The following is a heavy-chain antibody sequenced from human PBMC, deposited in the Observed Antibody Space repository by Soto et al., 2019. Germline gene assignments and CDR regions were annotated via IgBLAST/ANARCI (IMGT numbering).Heavy chain of an antibody. J-gene: IGHJ4*02. CDR3: ARLPTGGHYFDY. V-gene: IGHV4-34*01. D-gene: IGHD3-10*01. CDR1: GGSFSGYY. CDR2: INHSGST. Sequence: QVQLQQWGAGLLKPSETLSLTCAVYGGSFSGYYWSWIRHPPGKGLEGIGEINHSGSTNYNPSLKSRVTISVDTSKNQFSLKLSSVTAADTAVYYCARLPTGGHYFDYWGQGTLVTVSS.